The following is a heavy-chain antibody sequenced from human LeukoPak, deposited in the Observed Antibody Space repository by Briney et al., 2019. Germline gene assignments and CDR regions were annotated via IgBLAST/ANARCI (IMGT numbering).Heavy chain of an antibody. D-gene: IGHD5-12*01. CDR3: ATGVSGSGDWYFDL. J-gene: IGHJ2*01. CDR2: FDPEDGET. V-gene: IGHV1-24*01. Sequence: GASVKVSCEVSGYTLTELSMHWVRQAPGKGLEWMGGFDPEDGETIYAQKFQGRVTMTEDTSTDTAYMELSSLRSEDTAVYYCATGVSGSGDWYFDLWGRGTLVTVSS. CDR1: GYTLTELS.